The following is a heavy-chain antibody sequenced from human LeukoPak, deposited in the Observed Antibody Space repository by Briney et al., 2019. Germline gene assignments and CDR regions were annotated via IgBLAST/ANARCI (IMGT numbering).Heavy chain of an antibody. D-gene: IGHD4-17*01. J-gene: IGHJ4*02. CDR2: INPNSGGT. CDR3: ARAPLYGDYVQTHFDY. V-gene: IGHV1-2*02. Sequence: ASVKVSCKASGYTFTGYYMHWVRQAPGQGLEWMGWINPNSGGTNYAQKFQGRVTMTRDTSISTAYMELSRLRSDDTAVYYCARAPLYGDYVQTHFDYWGQGTLVTVSS. CDR1: GYTFTGYY.